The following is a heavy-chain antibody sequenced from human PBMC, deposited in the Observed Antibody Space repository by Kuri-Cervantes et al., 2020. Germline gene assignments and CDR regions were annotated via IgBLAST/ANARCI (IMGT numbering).Heavy chain of an antibody. V-gene: IGHV3-53*01. CDR1: GFTFSSFA. CDR3: ARDRSSSY. J-gene: IGHJ4*02. CDR2: IYSGGST. Sequence: GESLKISCTTSGFTFSSFAMHWVRQAPGKGLEWVSVIYSGGSTYYADSVKGRFTISRDNSKNTLYLQMNSLRAEDTAVYYCARDRSSSYWGQGTLVTVSS. D-gene: IGHD6-6*01.